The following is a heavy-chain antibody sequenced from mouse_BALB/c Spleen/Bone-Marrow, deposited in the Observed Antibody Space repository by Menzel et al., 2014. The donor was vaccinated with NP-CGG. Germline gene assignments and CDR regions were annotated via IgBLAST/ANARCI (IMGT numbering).Heavy chain of an antibody. Sequence: VHVKQSGPELVKPGASMKMSCKASGYTFTDYYMDWVKQSHGEGFEWIGRVNPYNGGTSYNQKFKGKATLTVDKSSSTAYMELNSLTSEDSVVYYCSRNPFTTAIAWFAYWGQGTLVTVSA. V-gene: IGHV1-19*01. CDR3: SRNPFTTAIAWFAY. J-gene: IGHJ3*01. D-gene: IGHD1-2*01. CDR2: VNPYNGGT. CDR1: GYTFTDYY.